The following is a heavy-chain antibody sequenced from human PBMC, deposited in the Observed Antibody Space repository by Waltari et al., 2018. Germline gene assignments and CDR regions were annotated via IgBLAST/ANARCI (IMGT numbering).Heavy chain of an antibody. CDR2: INYNGNYT. CDR1: GFSFNSYS. V-gene: IGHV3-21*01. D-gene: IGHD4-17*01. CDR3: AKGDTLTTRFFDP. J-gene: IGHJ5*02. Sequence: EVQLVESGGGLVKPGGSLRLSCAASGFSFNSYSMIWVRQAPGKGLEWVSSINYNGNYTYYADSVTGRFTISRDGATNSLYLQMTNLRVEDTAVYYCAKGDTLTTRFFDPWGQGTLVTVSS.